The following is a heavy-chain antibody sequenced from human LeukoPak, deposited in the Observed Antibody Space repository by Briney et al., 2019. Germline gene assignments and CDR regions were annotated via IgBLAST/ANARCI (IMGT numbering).Heavy chain of an antibody. CDR2: ISASGGST. CDR3: AKATYTKSGYYYYTDV. Sequence: GGSLRLSCAASGFTFSSYAMSWVRQAPGTGLEWVSAISASGGSTYYADSVKGRFTISRDNSKKTLSLQMNSLRAEDTAIYYCAKATYTKSGYYYYTDVWGKGTTVTVSS. D-gene: IGHD4-11*01. J-gene: IGHJ6*03. CDR1: GFTFSSYA. V-gene: IGHV3-23*01.